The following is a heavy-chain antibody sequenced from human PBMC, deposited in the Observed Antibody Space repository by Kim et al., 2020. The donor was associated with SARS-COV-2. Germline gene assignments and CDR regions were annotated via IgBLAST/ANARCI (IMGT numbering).Heavy chain of an antibody. CDR1: GYTFTSHF. Sequence: ASVKVSCKASGYTFTSHFIHWVRQAPGQGLEWMGIINPGGVSTSHAQKFQGRVIMIRDTSTNTVYMELNNLRSEDTAVYYCARVKREQLTKGYDAFDIWGQGTMVTVSS. CDR3: ARVKREQLTKGYDAFDI. D-gene: IGHD6-13*01. J-gene: IGHJ3*02. CDR2: INPGGVST. V-gene: IGHV1-46*01.